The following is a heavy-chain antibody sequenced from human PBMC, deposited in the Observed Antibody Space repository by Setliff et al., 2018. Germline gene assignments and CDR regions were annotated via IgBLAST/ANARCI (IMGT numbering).Heavy chain of an antibody. CDR1: GYSSTNYG. CDR3: ARGPPDFVVVPAAAKFDY. D-gene: IGHD2-2*01. CDR2: NSV. V-gene: IGHV1-18*01. J-gene: IGHJ4*02. Sequence: ASVKVSCKTSGYSSTNYGINWVRQAPGQGLEWMGWNSVYAREFQGRVTMTIDTPTSTAYMELRSLRSDDTAVYYCARGPPDFVVVPAAAKFDYWGPGTLVTVSS.